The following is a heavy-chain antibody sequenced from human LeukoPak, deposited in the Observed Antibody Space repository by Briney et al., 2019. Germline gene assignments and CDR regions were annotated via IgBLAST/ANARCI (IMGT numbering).Heavy chain of an antibody. Sequence: GGSLRLSCAASGFTFSDTWMHWVRQAPGKGLVWLSRIRSGGSDTRYAESVKGRFTISRDNAKNTLYLQMNSLRAEDTAVYYCARVNTGSYQWGDYYYYMDVWGKGTTVTISS. CDR1: GFTFSDTW. CDR2: IRSGGSDT. D-gene: IGHD3-10*01. V-gene: IGHV3-74*01. CDR3: ARVNTGSYQWGDYYYYMDV. J-gene: IGHJ6*03.